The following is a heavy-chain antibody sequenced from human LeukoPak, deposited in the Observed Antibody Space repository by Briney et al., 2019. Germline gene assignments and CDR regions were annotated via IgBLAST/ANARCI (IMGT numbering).Heavy chain of an antibody. CDR2: IYSSGIT. J-gene: IGHJ4*02. CDR1: GFTFDDYA. D-gene: IGHD5-12*01. CDR3: ARDRGDGYNT. Sequence: PGGSLRLSCAASGFTFDDYAMHWVRQAPGKGLEWVSVIYSSGITYYADSVKGRFTISRDNSKNTLYLQMNSLRAEDTAVYYCARDRGDGYNTWGQGTLVTVSS. V-gene: IGHV3-66*01.